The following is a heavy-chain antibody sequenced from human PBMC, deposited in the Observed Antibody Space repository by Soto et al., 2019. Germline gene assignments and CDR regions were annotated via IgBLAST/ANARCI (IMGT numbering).Heavy chain of an antibody. CDR3: AKDRARYCGGGSCYSIFDY. CDR2: ISYDGSNK. CDR1: GFTFSSYG. J-gene: IGHJ4*02. D-gene: IGHD2-15*01. Sequence: QEQLVESGGGVVQPGRSLRLSCAASGFTFSSYGMHWVRQAPGKGLEWVAVISYDGSNKYYADSVKGRFTISRDNSKNTLYLQMNSLRAEDTAVYYCAKDRARYCGGGSCYSIFDYWGQGTLVTVSS. V-gene: IGHV3-30*18.